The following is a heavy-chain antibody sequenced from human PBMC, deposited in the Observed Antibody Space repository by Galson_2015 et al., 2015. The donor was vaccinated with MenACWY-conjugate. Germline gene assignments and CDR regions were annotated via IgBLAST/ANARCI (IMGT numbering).Heavy chain of an antibody. D-gene: IGHD6-19*01. CDR1: GFSLSTSGVG. Sequence: PALVKPTQTLTLTCTFSGFSLSTSGVGVGWIRQPPGKALEWLAVIYWDDDKRYSPSLESRLTIAKDTSKNQVVLTMTNMDPVDTATYYCAHRRDGYNSGWNEADFDYWGQGTLVTVSS. V-gene: IGHV2-5*02. J-gene: IGHJ4*02. CDR3: AHRRDGYNSGWNEADFDY. CDR2: IYWDDDK.